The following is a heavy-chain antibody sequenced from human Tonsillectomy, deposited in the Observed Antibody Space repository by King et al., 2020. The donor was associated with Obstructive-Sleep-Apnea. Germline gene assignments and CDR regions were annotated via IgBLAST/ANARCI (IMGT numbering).Heavy chain of an antibody. Sequence: VQLQESGPGLVKPSDTLSLTCTVSVGSISNYYWSWIRQPPGKGLEWIGYMYYSGNTNFNPSLKSRVTISSETSKIQISLRLRSVTAADTAVYYCARHRGVEDYGGYGDYFDYWGQGTLVTVSS. V-gene: IGHV4-59*08. J-gene: IGHJ4*02. D-gene: IGHD5-12*01. CDR3: ARHRGVEDYGGYGDYFDY. CDR2: MYYSGNT. CDR1: VGSISNYY.